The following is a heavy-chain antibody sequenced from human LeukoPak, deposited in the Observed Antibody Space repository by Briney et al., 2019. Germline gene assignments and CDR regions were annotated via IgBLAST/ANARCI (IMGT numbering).Heavy chain of an antibody. CDR1: GFNFDDYV. Sequence: PGGSLRLSCAASGFNFDDYVMSWVRQAPGKGLEWVSGINWNGGSRGYADSVKGRFTISRDNAKNSLYLQMNSLRAEDTALYYCARSRHSYDSSGLPHYWGQGTLVTVSS. V-gene: IGHV3-20*04. CDR3: ARSRHSYDSSGLPHY. D-gene: IGHD3-22*01. CDR2: INWNGGSR. J-gene: IGHJ4*02.